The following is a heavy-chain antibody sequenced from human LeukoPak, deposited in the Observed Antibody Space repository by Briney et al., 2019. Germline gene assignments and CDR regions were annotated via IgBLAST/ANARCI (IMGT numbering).Heavy chain of an antibody. CDR3: ARDQSLAAGSDY. CDR2: INPTGGST. V-gene: IGHV1-46*01. CDR1: GYIFTSYY. D-gene: IGHD6-13*01. J-gene: IGHJ4*02. Sequence: ASVKVSCKASGYIFTSYYMHWVRQAPGEGLEWMGIINPTGGSTSYAQKFQGRVTMTRDTSISTAYMELSRLRSDDTAVYYCARDQSLAAGSDYWGQGTLVTVSS.